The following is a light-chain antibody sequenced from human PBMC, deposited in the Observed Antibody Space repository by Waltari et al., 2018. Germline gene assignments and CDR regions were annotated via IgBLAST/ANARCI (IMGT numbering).Light chain of an antibody. CDR2: GAS. V-gene: IGKV3-15*01. CDR1: QSISSN. Sequence: EIVMTQSPATLSVSPGERATLSCRASQSISSNLAWYQQQPGQAPRRLIYGASTRATGIPARCSGSGSGTEFTLTISSLQSEDFALYYCQQYDVWPPYTFGQGTKLEIK. CDR3: QQYDVWPPYT. J-gene: IGKJ2*01.